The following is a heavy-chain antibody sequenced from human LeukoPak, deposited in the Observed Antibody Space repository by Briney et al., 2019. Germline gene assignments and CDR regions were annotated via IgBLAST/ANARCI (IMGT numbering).Heavy chain of an antibody. CDR2: INHSGST. Sequence: PSETLSLTCAVYGGSFSGYYWSWIRQPPGKGLEWIGEINHSGSTNYNPSLKSRVTISVDTSKNQFSLKLSSVTAADTAVYDCARGDSFYDSSGLGYWGQGTLVTVSS. V-gene: IGHV4-34*01. CDR3: ARGDSFYDSSGLGY. J-gene: IGHJ4*02. CDR1: GGSFSGYY. D-gene: IGHD3-22*01.